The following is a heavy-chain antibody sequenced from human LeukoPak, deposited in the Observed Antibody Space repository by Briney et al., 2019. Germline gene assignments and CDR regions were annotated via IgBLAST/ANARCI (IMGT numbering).Heavy chain of an antibody. CDR1: GGSISSYY. D-gene: IGHD6-19*01. CDR2: IYYTGST. J-gene: IGHJ4*02. V-gene: IGHV4-59*08. CDR3: ARTTLYNSGWTPANFDY. Sequence: SETLSLTCTVSGGSISSYYWSWIRQPPGKELECIGYIYYTGSTNYNPSLKSRVTISVDTSKNQFSLRLSSVTAADTAVYYCARTTLYNSGWTPANFDYWGQGTLVTVSS.